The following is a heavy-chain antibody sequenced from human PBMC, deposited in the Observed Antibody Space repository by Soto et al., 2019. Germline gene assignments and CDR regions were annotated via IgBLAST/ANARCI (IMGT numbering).Heavy chain of an antibody. D-gene: IGHD5-12*01. CDR2: VYYSGST. CDR3: AKYRRTDAEGYRLDF. CDR1: GGSISCYY. Sequence: KPSETLSLTCTLSGGSISCYYWSWIRQPPGKGLEWIGYVYYSGSTKYNPSLESRVTISVDMSNNQFSLMLTSVTAADTAVYYCAKYRRTDAEGYRLDFWGQGTLVTVSS. J-gene: IGHJ4*02. V-gene: IGHV4-59*01.